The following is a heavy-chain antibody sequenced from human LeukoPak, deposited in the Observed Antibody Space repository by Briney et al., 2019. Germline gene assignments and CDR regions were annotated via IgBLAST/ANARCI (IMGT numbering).Heavy chain of an antibody. CDR2: ISYDGSDK. CDR3: AKNYYHTSGYFYEVNY. CDR1: GFTFSSYG. Sequence: GRSLRLSCAASGFTFSSYGMHWVRQAPGKGLEWVGHISYDGSDKYFADSVKGRFTISRDNSKNTLYLQMNSLRAEDTAVYYCAKNYYHTSGYFYEVNYWGQGTLVTVSS. D-gene: IGHD3-22*01. J-gene: IGHJ4*02. V-gene: IGHV3-30*18.